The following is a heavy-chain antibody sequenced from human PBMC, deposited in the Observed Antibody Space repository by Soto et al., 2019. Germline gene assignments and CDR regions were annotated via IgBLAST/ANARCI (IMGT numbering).Heavy chain of an antibody. CDR1: RFTFSDYG. CDR2: ISHGGTNK. Sequence: QAQLVESGGGVVQPGRSLRLSCAASRFTFSDYGMHWFRQAPGKGLDWVALISHGGTNKYYADSVKGRFTISRDNFKNMLYLQMNSLRSEDTAVYYCAKDKVVKGRSWPSYWGQGTLVTVSS. CDR3: AKDKVVKGRSWPSY. J-gene: IGHJ4*02. D-gene: IGHD2-15*01. V-gene: IGHV3-30*18.